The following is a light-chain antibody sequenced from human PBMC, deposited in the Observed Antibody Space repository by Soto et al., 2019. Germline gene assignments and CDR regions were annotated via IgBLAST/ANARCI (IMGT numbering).Light chain of an antibody. V-gene: IGLV1-44*01. CDR3: AAWDDSMNGFV. Sequence: QSVLTQPPSASGAPGQRVTISCSGSSSNIGSNTVNWYQQLPGTAPKLLIYKNNQRPSGVRDRFSGSRSGTSASLAISGLQSEDEADYYCAAWDDSMNGFVFGTGNKVTVL. CDR2: KNN. CDR1: SSNIGSNT. J-gene: IGLJ1*01.